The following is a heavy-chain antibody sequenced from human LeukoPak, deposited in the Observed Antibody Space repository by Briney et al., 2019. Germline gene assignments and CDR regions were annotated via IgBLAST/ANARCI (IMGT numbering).Heavy chain of an antibody. Sequence: SETLSLTCTVSGGSISSYYWSWIRQPPGKGLEWIGYIYYSGSTNYNPSLKSRVTISVDTSKNQFSLKLSSVTAADTAVYYCARGKRWELLSNWFDPWGQGTLVTVSS. J-gene: IGHJ5*02. CDR1: GGSISSYY. V-gene: IGHV4-59*01. CDR2: IYYSGST. D-gene: IGHD1-26*01. CDR3: ARGKRWELLSNWFDP.